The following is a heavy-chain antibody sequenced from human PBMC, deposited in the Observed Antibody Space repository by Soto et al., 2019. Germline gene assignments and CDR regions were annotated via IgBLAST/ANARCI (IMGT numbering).Heavy chain of an antibody. D-gene: IGHD6-13*01. CDR2: INHSGST. CDR1: TGSFSGYS. V-gene: IGHV4-34*01. Sequence: SETLSLTCAVYTGSFSGYSWSWIRQPPGKGLEWIGEINHSGSTNYNPSLKSRVTISVDTSKNQFSLKLSSVTAADTAVYYCARGRRGYSSSWYDYWGQGTLVP. CDR3: ARGRRGYSSSWYDY. J-gene: IGHJ4*02.